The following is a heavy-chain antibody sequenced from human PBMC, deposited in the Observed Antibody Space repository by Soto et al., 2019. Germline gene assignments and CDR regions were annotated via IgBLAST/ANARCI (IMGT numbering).Heavy chain of an antibody. CDR2: ISGSGGST. D-gene: IGHD3-3*01. CDR1: GFTFSSYA. V-gene: IGHV3-23*01. J-gene: IGHJ6*02. Sequence: GGSLRLSCAASGFTFSSYAMSWVRQAPGKGLEWVSAISGSGGSTYYADSVKGRITIYRDNSKNTLYLQMNSLRAEDAAVYYCAESTQDTYDLWGGYQPGDLYYDCGMDVWGQGTTVTVSS. CDR3: AESTQDTYDLWGGYQPGDLYYDCGMDV.